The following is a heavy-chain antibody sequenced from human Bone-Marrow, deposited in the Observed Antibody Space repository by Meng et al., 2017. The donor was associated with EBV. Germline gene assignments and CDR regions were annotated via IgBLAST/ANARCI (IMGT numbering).Heavy chain of an antibody. CDR1: GDSISSFYY. CDR2: VHYTGST. Sequence: QPRESGPGQVKPSETLPLTCTVSGDSISSFYYWGWIRQPPGRGLEWIGSVHYTGSTYYSPSLKSRVTVSVDTSKNQFSLRLTSVTAADTAVYYCARPFPSWQSPRLDPFGAWGQGTLVTVSS. D-gene: IGHD6-19*01. V-gene: IGHV4-39*01. CDR3: ARPFPSWQSPRLDPFGA. J-gene: IGHJ5*02.